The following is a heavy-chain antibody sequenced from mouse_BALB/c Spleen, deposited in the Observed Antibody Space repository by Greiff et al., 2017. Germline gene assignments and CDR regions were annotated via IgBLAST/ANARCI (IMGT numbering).Heavy chain of an antibody. CDR1: GFTFSSYG. CDR3: ARGYGNYLDY. V-gene: IGHV5-6-3*01. Sequence: VESGGGLVQPGGSLKLSCAASGFTFSSYGMSWVRQTPDKRLELVATINSNGGSTYYPDSVKGRFTISRDNAKNTLYLQMSSLKSEDTAMYYCARGYGNYLDYWGQGTTLTVSS. D-gene: IGHD2-1*01. J-gene: IGHJ2*01. CDR2: INSNGGST.